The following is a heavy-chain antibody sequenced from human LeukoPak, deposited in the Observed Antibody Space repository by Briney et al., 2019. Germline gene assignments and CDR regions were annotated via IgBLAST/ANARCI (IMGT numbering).Heavy chain of an antibody. Sequence: GESLRLSCAASGFTVSSNSMSWVRQAPGNGLEWVSVIYSGGSTRYTDSVKGRFTISRDNSKNTLYLQMNSLRAEDTAVYYCARSGLPFLFDYWGQGTLVTVSS. D-gene: IGHD5-18*01. J-gene: IGHJ4*02. CDR1: GFTVSSNS. CDR2: IYSGGST. CDR3: ARSGLPFLFDY. V-gene: IGHV3-66*01.